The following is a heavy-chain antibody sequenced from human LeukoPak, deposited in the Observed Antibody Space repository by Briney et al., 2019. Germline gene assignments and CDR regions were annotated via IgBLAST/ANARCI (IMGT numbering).Heavy chain of an antibody. V-gene: IGHV1-69*05. D-gene: IGHD5-18*01. J-gene: IGHJ5*02. CDR3: AGTRGYSYGYWFDP. CDR1: GGTFSSYA. Sequence: VKVSFKASGGTFSSYAISWVRQAPGQGLEWMGGIIPIFGTANYAQKFQGRVTITTDESTSTAYMELSSLRSEDTAVYYCAGTRGYSYGYWFDPWGQGNLVTVSS. CDR2: IIPIFGTA.